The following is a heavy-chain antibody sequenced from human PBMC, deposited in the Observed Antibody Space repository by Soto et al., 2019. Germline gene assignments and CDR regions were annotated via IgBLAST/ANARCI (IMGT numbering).Heavy chain of an antibody. D-gene: IGHD2-15*01. CDR3: AKDPLGWPQYYFDY. Sequence: QVQLVESGGGVVQPGRSLRLSCAASGFTFSSYGMHWVRQAPGKGLEWVAVISYDGSNKYYADSVKGRFTISRDNSKNTLYLQMNSLRAEDTAVYYCAKDPLGWPQYYFDYWGQGTLVTVSS. V-gene: IGHV3-30*18. CDR1: GFTFSSYG. J-gene: IGHJ4*02. CDR2: ISYDGSNK.